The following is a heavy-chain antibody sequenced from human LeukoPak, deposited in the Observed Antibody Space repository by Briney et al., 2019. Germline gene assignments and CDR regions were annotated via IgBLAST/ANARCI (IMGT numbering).Heavy chain of an antibody. CDR2: IIPIFGTA. CDR1: GGTFSSYA. V-gene: IGHV1-69*05. CDR3: AREGSWNTHNWFDP. Sequence: ASVKVSCKASGGTFSSYAISWVRQAPGQGLEWMGGIIPIFGTANYAQKFQGRVTITTDESTSTAYMELSSLRSEVTAVYYCAREGSWNTHNWFDPWGQGTLVTVSS. D-gene: IGHD1-26*01. J-gene: IGHJ5*02.